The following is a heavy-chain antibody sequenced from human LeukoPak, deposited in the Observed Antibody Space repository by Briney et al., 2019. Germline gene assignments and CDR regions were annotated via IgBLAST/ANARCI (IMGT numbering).Heavy chain of an antibody. D-gene: IGHD3-10*01. CDR1: GGTFSSYA. V-gene: IGHV1-69*13. CDR3: ARVSDYYGSGSYYYYYYGMDV. CDR2: IIPIFGTA. J-gene: IGHJ6*02. Sequence: GASVKVSCKASGGTFSSYAISWVRQAPGQGLEWMGGIIPIFGTANYAQKFQGRVTITADESTSTAYMELSSLRSEDTAVYYCARVSDYYGSGSYYYYYYGMDVWGQGTTVTVSS.